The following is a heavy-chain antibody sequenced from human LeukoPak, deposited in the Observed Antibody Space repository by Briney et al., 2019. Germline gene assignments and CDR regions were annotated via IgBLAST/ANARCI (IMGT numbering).Heavy chain of an antibody. J-gene: IGHJ4*02. V-gene: IGHV1-18*01. CDR3: ARVDDYYDSSGYARPDY. Sequence: ASVKVSCKASGYTFTSYGISWVRQAPGQGLEWMGWISAYNGNTNYAQKLQGRVTMTTDTSTSTAYMELRSLRSDDTAVYYCARVDDYYDSSGYARPDYWGQGTLVTGSS. CDR1: GYTFTSYG. CDR2: ISAYNGNT. D-gene: IGHD3-22*01.